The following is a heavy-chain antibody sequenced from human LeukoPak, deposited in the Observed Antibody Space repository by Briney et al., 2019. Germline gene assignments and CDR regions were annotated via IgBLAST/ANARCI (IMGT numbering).Heavy chain of an antibody. CDR1: GFTFSSYG. D-gene: IGHD2-15*01. Sequence: PGGSLRLSCAASGFTFSSYGIHWVRQAPGKGLEWVAFILYDGSNKFYADSVKGRFTISKDNSKNTLYLQMNSLRAEDTAVYYCPSPYCSGGSCYSGHFDYWGQGTLVTVSS. CDR3: PSPYCSGGSCYSGHFDY. V-gene: IGHV3-30*02. CDR2: ILYDGSNK. J-gene: IGHJ4*02.